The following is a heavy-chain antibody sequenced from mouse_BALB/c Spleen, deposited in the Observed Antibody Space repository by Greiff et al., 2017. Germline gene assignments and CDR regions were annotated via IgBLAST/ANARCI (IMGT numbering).Heavy chain of an antibody. D-gene: IGHD2-10*02. CDR1: GFSLTSYG. Sequence: QVQLKESGPSLVQPSQSLSITCTVSGFSLTSYGVHWVRQSPGKGLEWLGVIWRGGSTDYNAAFMSRLSITKDNSKSQVFFKMNSLQADDTAIYYCAKNSEYGNYAMDYWGQGTSVTVSS. J-gene: IGHJ4*01. V-gene: IGHV2-5-1*01. CDR3: AKNSEYGNYAMDY. CDR2: IWRGGST.